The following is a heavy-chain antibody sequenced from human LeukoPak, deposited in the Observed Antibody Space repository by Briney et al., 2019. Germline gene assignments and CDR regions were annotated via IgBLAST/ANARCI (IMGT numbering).Heavy chain of an antibody. CDR1: GGSFSGYY. J-gene: IGHJ6*03. CDR3: ARGKRPWRLYYYGSYYYYYYIDV. Sequence: PSETLSLTCAVYGGSFSGYYWSWIRQPPGKGLEWIGEINHSGSTNYNPSLKSRVTISVDTSKNQFSLKLSSVTAADTAVYYCARGKRPWRLYYYGSYYYYYYIDVWGKGTTVTISS. D-gene: IGHD3-10*01. V-gene: IGHV4-34*01. CDR2: INHSGST.